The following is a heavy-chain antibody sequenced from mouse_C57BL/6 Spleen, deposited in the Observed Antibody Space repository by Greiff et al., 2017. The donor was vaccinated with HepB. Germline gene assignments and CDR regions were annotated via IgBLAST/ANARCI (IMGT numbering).Heavy chain of an antibody. V-gene: IGHV7-1*01. CDR1: GFTFSDFY. CDR2: SRNKANDYTT. CDR3: ARDNHGAMDY. Sequence: EVQRVDSGGGLVQSGRSLRLSCATSGFTFSDFYMEWVRQAPGKGLEWIAASRNKANDYTTEYSASVKGRFIVSRDTSQSILYLQMNALRAEDTAIYYCARDNHGAMDYWGQGTSVTVSS. J-gene: IGHJ4*01.